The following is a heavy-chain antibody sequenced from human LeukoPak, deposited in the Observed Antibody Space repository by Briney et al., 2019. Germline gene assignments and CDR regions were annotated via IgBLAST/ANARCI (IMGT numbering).Heavy chain of an antibody. D-gene: IGHD3-3*01. CDR3: PIGPAFWSGHVDY. CDR2: ISGSGGGT. CDR1: GFTFSNYA. V-gene: IGHV3-23*01. J-gene: IGHJ4*02. Sequence: HPGGSLRLSCAASGFTFSNYAMSWVRQAPGKGLEWVSAISGSGGGTYYADSVKGRFTISRDNSKNMLYLQMNSLRAEDTAVYYCPIGPAFWSGHVDYWGQGTLVTVSS.